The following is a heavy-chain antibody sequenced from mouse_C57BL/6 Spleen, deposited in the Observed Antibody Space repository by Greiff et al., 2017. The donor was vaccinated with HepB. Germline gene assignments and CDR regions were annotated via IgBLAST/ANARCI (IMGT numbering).Heavy chain of an antibody. D-gene: IGHD1-2*01. CDR1: GISITTGNYR. CDR2: LYYSGTI. V-gene: IGHV3-5*01. CDR3: AREGYYGRAY. J-gene: IGHJ3*01. Sequence: VQLKESGPGLVKPSQTVFLTCTVTGISITTGNYRWSWIRQFPGNKLEWIGYLYYSGTITYNPSLTSRTTITRDTPKNQFFLEMNSLTAEDTATYYCAREGYYGRAYWGQGTLVTVSA.